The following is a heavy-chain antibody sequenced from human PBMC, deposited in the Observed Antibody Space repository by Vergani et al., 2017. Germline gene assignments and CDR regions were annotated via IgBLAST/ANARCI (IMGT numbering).Heavy chain of an antibody. Sequence: QVQLQQWGAGLLKPSETLSLTCAVYGGSFSGYSWSWIRQPPGKGLEWIGSISSSGSPYYNPTLKSRLAFSVDTSKNLFSLRLKSVTATDTGMYYCARPVGPSAIADGYHVWGQGTMVTVS. CDR2: ISSSGSP. J-gene: IGHJ3*01. D-gene: IGHD3-10*01. V-gene: IGHV4-34*01. CDR3: ARPVGPSAIADGYHV. CDR1: GGSFSGYS.